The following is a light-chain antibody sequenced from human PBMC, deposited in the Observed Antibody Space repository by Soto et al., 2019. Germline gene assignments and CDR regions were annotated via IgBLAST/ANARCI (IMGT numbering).Light chain of an antibody. V-gene: IGKV1D-8*01. CDR1: QGIRRY. CDR3: QQYYSFPQT. Sequence: VIWMTQSPSLLSASTGDRVTISCRMSQGIRRYLARYQKKPGKAPDLLIHAASTLQSGFPSRFSGSGSGTDFTLTISCLQSEDFATYYCQQYYSFPQTFGQGTKVEIK. J-gene: IGKJ1*01. CDR2: AAS.